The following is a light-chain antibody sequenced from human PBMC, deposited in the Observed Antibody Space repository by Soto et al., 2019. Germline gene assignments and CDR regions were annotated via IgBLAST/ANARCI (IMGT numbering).Light chain of an antibody. Sequence: EIVMTQSPATLSVSPGERATLSCRASQSVSSNLAWYQQKPGQAPRLLIYGASTRATGIPSRFSGSGAGTEFNLTISSLQAEDFAVYYSQKYNNWPPITLGQGTRLEIK. CDR2: GAS. J-gene: IGKJ5*01. V-gene: IGKV3-15*01. CDR3: QKYNNWPPIT. CDR1: QSVSSN.